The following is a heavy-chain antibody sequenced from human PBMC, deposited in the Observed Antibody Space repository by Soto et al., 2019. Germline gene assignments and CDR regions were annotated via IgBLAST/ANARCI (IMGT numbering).Heavy chain of an antibody. CDR2: ISYDGSNK. CDR1: GFTFSSYA. D-gene: IGHD2-21*02. J-gene: IGHJ3*02. Sequence: QVQLVESGGGVVQPGRSLRLSCAASGFTFSSYAMHWVRQAPGKGLEWVAVISYDGSNKYYADSVKGRFIISRDNSKNTLYLQMNSLRAEDTAVYYCARGGVVTAIDAFDIWGQGTMVTVSS. CDR3: ARGGVVTAIDAFDI. V-gene: IGHV3-30-3*01.